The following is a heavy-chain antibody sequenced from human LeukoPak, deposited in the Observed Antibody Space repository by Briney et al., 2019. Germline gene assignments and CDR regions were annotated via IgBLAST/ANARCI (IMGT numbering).Heavy chain of an antibody. J-gene: IGHJ4*02. D-gene: IGHD3-22*01. V-gene: IGHV1-58*01. CDR1: GFTFTSSA. CDR3: ARDGGMGYYDSSGSYQIDY. CDR2: IVVGSGNT. Sequence: SVKVSCKASGFTFTSSAVQWVRQARGQRLEWIGWIVVGSGNTNYAQKFQERVTITRDMSTSTAYMELSSLRAEDTAVYYCARDGGMGYYDSSGSYQIDYWGQGTLVTVSS.